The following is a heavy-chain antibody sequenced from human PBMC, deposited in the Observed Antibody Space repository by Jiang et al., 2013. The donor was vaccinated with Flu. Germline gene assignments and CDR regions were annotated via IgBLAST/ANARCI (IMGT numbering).Heavy chain of an antibody. Sequence: VKVSCKASGYTFTGYYMHWVRQAPGQGLEWMGRINPNSGGTNYAQKFQGRVTMTRDTSISTAYMELSRLRSDDTAVYYCARRYCSSTSCLNYFDYWGQGTLVTVSS. CDR2: INPNSGGT. CDR1: GYTFTGYY. CDR3: ARRYCSSTSCLNYFDY. J-gene: IGHJ4*02. D-gene: IGHD2-2*01. V-gene: IGHV1-2*06.